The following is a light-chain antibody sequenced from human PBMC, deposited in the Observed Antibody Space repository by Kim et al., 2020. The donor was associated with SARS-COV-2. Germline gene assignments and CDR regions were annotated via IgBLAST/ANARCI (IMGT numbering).Light chain of an antibody. Sequence: SASPGQTASITCSGDKVGDKYACWYQQKPGQSPGLVIYQDSKRPSGFPERFSGSNSGNTATLTIGGTQARDEADYYCQAWDSSTAVFGGGTKLTVL. CDR3: QAWDSSTAV. CDR1: KVGDKY. V-gene: IGLV3-1*01. CDR2: QDS. J-gene: IGLJ2*01.